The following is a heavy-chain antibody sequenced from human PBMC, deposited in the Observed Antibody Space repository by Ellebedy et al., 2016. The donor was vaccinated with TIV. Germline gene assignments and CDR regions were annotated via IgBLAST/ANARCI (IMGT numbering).Heavy chain of an antibody. J-gene: IGHJ4*02. CDR3: AKDIYYYDSSGYYDY. Sequence: GGSLRLXXAASGFTFDDYAMHWVRQAPGKGLEWVSGISWNSGSIGYADSVKGRFTISRDNAKNSLYLQMNSLRAEDTALYYCAKDIYYYDSSGYYDYWGQGTLVTVSS. CDR1: GFTFDDYA. V-gene: IGHV3-9*01. D-gene: IGHD3-22*01. CDR2: ISWNSGSI.